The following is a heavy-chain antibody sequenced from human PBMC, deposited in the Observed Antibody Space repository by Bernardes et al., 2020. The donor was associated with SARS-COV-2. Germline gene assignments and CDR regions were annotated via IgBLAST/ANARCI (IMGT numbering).Heavy chain of an antibody. V-gene: IGHV3-23*01. J-gene: IGHJ4*02. D-gene: IGHD3-3*01. CDR3: AKREYYDFWSGPIDY. CDR2: VTGSGGNT. Sequence: GGSLRLSCAASGFTFSNYAMSWVRQAPGKGLEWVSAVTGSGGNTYYADSVKGRFTISRDNSKNMLYLQVNSLRAEDTAIYYCAKREYYDFWSGPIDYWGQGTLVTVSS. CDR1: GFTFSNYA.